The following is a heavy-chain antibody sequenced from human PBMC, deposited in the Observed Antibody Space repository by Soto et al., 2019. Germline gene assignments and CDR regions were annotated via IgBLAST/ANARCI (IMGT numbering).Heavy chain of an antibody. V-gene: IGHV1-3*01. CDR2: INAGNGNT. CDR3: ARALPSGYGDYVELYFDY. J-gene: IGHJ4*02. CDR1: GYTFTSYA. Sequence: ASVKVSCKASGYTFTSYAMHWVRQAPGQRLEWMGWINAGNGNTKYSQKFQGRVTITRDTSASTAYMELSSLRSEDTAVYYCARALPSGYGDYVELYFDYWGQGTLVTVSS. D-gene: IGHD4-17*01.